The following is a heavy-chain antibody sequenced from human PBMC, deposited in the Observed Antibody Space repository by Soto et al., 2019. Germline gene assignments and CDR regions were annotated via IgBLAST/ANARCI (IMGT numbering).Heavy chain of an antibody. J-gene: IGHJ4*02. D-gene: IGHD2-15*01. CDR1: GYTFTSYG. Sequence: ASVKVSCKASGYTFTSYGISWVRQAPGQGLEWMGWISAYNGNINYAQKLQGRVTMTTDTSTSTAYMELRSLRSDDTAVYYCARSALECSGGSCYSASFDYWGQGTLVTVSS. CDR3: ARSALECSGGSCYSASFDY. CDR2: ISAYNGNI. V-gene: IGHV1-18*01.